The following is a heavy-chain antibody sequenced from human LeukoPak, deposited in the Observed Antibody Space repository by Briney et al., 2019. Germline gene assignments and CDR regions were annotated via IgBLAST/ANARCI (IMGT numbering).Heavy chain of an antibody. Sequence: SETLSLTCTVAGGSISSYYWSWIRQPPGKGLEWIGYIYYSGSTNYNPSLKSRVTISVDTSKNQFSLKLSSVTAADTVVYYCARHGYSSGSLAWFDPWGQGTQVTVSS. CDR2: IYYSGST. CDR3: ARHGYSSGSLAWFDP. D-gene: IGHD6-19*01. V-gene: IGHV4-59*01. J-gene: IGHJ5*02. CDR1: GGSISSYY.